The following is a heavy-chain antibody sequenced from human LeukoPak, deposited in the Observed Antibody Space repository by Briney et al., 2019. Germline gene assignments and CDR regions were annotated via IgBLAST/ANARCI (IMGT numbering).Heavy chain of an antibody. CDR1: GFSFNSYA. V-gene: IGHV3-23*01. J-gene: IGHJ4*01. CDR2: ISGLGDKQ. CDR3: AKDSSAWYFYFDS. D-gene: IGHD6-13*01. Sequence: PGGSLRLSCAGSGFSFNSYALHWVRQAPGKGLEGVSGISGLGDKQYYADSVKGRFTISRDNSKNTVYLDMNSLRVEETGIYYCAKDSSAWYFYFDSWGQGTPVTVSS.